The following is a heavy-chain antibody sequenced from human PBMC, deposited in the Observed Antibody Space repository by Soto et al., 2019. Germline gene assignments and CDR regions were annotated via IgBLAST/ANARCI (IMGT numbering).Heavy chain of an antibody. V-gene: IGHV6-1*01. CDR1: GDSISSNSAS. Sequence: SQTLSLTCAISGDSISSNSASWNWIRQSPSRGLEWLGRTYYRSKWYNEYALSVKSRISINPDTSKNQFSLQLNSVTPDDTAVYYCAREYNTGWSTWGQGTLVTVSS. J-gene: IGHJ4*02. CDR2: TYYRSKWYN. D-gene: IGHD6-19*01. CDR3: AREYNTGWST.